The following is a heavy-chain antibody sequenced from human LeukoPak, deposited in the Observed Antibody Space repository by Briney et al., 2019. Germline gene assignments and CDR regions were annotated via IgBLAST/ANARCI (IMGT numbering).Heavy chain of an antibody. Sequence: KPGGSLRLSCAASGFTFSDYYMSWIRHAPGKGLECVSYITISGSTIYYADSVKGRFTISRDNAKNSLYLQMNSLRAEDTAVYYCARSGFEGDYWPPTDAFDIWGQGTMVTVSS. CDR1: GFTFSDYY. D-gene: IGHD2-8*02. J-gene: IGHJ3*02. CDR2: ITISGSTI. V-gene: IGHV3-11*04. CDR3: ARSGFEGDYWPPTDAFDI.